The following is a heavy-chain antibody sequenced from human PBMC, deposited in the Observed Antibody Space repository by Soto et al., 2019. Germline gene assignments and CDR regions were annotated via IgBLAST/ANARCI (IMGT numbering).Heavy chain of an antibody. J-gene: IGHJ4*02. CDR2: IIPIFGTA. CDR1: GGTFSSYA. V-gene: IGHV1-69*13. Sequence: ASVKVSCKASGGTFSSYAISWVRQAPGQGLEWMGGIIPIFGTANYAQKFQGRVTITADESTSTAYMELSSLRSEDTAVYYCARRTGYSSGWYDYWGQGTLVTVSS. D-gene: IGHD6-19*01. CDR3: ARRTGYSSGWYDY.